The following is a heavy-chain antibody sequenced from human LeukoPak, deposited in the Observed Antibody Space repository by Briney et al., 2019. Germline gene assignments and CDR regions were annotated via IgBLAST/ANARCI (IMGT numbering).Heavy chain of an antibody. V-gene: IGHV3-53*01. J-gene: IGHJ4*02. Sequence: GGSLRLSCAASGFTVSSNYMSWVRQAPGKGLECVSVIYSGGTTYYADSVKGRFTISRDNSKNTLYLQMNSLRAEDTAVYYCARAAGGHYYDSSGYLTYWGQGTLVTVSS. CDR1: GFTVSSNY. CDR2: IYSGGTT. CDR3: ARAAGGHYYDSSGYLTY. D-gene: IGHD3-22*01.